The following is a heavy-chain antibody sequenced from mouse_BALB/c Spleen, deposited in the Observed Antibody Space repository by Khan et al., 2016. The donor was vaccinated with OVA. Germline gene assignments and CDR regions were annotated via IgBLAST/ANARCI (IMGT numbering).Heavy chain of an antibody. CDR2: LSYSGCT. J-gene: IGHJ2*01. CDR1: GYSITSDYA. V-gene: IGHV3-2*02. CDR3: ASGRLILQYPDCFDY. D-gene: IGHD2-3*01. Sequence: ESGPGLLKPSQSLSLTCTVTGYSITSDYAWNWIRQFSGNKLESLAYLSYSGCTTFSPSLSSRVTIARDTSKNQFFLQLNSVTTDETATYYCASGRLILQYPDCFDYWDQGTTLTVTS.